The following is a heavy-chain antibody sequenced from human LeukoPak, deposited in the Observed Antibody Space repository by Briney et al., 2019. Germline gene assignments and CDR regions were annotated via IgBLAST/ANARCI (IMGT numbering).Heavy chain of an antibody. CDR3: VRHFGYTQDYFDF. CDR1: GGSISGYY. Sequence: SETLSLTCTVSGGSISGYYWTWIRQPPGKGLEWVANIYNSGTTNYNPSLQSRLTISVDTSENQVSLKLSSVTAADTAIYYCVRHFGYTQDYFDFWGQGTLVTVSS. D-gene: IGHD1-1*01. J-gene: IGHJ4*02. CDR2: IYNSGTT. V-gene: IGHV4-59*08.